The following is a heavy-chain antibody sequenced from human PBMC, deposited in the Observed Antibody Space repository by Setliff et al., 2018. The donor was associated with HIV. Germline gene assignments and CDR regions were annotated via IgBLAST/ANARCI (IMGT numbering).Heavy chain of an antibody. CDR2: VKQDGTET. V-gene: IGHV3-7*01. J-gene: IGHJ4*02. D-gene: IGHD1-26*01. CDR3: ARWGSGSYERVFDY. CDR1: GFTFSSYW. Sequence: PGGSLRLSCAASGFTFSSYWMSWVRQAPGKGLESVANVKQDGTETLYVDSVKGRFTISRDNANNLVYLQMNSLRVGDTAVYFCARWGSGSYERVFDYWGQGMLVTVSS.